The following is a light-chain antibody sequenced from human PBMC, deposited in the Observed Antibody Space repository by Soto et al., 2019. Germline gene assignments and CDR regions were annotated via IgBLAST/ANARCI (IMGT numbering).Light chain of an antibody. CDR3: QQYYSTWT. J-gene: IGKJ1*01. Sequence: DIVMTQSPDSLAVSLGERATINCKSSQTVLYSSNNKNYLAWYQQKPGQPPKLLIYWASARESGVPDRFSGSGSGKDFTLTIRSLQAEDVAVYYCQQYYSTWTFGQGTKVEIK. CDR2: WAS. V-gene: IGKV4-1*01. CDR1: QTVLYSSNNKNY.